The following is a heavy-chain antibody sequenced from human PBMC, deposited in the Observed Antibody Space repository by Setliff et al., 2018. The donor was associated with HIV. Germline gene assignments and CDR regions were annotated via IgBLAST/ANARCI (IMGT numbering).Heavy chain of an antibody. Sequence: PSETLSLTCTVSGGSISSGGYYWSWIRQHPGKGLEWIGYIYYSGSTYYNPSLKSRVVLSADTSKKEISLRLGSVTTADSAIYYCARGYYYVLSTSTPWSAFDIWGQGTEVTVSS. D-gene: IGHD3-10*02. CDR3: ARGYYYVLSTSTPWSAFDI. J-gene: IGHJ3*02. V-gene: IGHV4-31*03. CDR2: IYYSGST. CDR1: GGSISSGGYY.